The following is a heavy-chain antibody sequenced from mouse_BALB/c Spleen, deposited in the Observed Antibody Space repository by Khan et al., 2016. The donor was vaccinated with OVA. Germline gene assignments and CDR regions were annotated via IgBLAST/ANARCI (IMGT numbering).Heavy chain of an antibody. J-gene: IGHJ4*01. CDR1: GYTFTNCG. V-gene: IGHV9-3-1*01. CDR3: ARPPYFSYVLDY. Sequence: QIQLVQSGPELKKPGETVKISCKASGYTFTNCGMNWVQQAPGKGLKWMGCINTYTGEPTYADDFKGRFAFSLETSANTAYLQINNLKNEDTATYFCARPPYFSYVLDYWGQGNSVTVSA. CDR2: INTYTGEP. D-gene: IGHD2-10*01.